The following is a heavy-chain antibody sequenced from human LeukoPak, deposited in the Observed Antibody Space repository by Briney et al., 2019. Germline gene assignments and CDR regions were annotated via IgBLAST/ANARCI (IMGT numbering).Heavy chain of an antibody. D-gene: IGHD5-24*01. V-gene: IGHV3-11*01. CDR3: ASQGRRDGYNPLVY. J-gene: IGHJ4*02. Sequence: PGGSLRLSCAASGFTFRDYYMSWIRQAPGKGLEWVSCISSSASNIDYADSVKGRFTISRENAKNSLYLQMNSLRAEDTAVYYCASQGRRDGYNPLVYWGQGTLVTVSS. CDR2: ISSSASNI. CDR1: GFTFRDYY.